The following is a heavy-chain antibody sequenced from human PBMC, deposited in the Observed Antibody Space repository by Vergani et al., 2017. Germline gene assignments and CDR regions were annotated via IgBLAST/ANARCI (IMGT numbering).Heavy chain of an antibody. CDR1: GGSVNNDSYF. D-gene: IGHD5-24*01. CDR2: VYYLGNP. J-gene: IGHJ5*02. Sequence: QLQLQESGPGLLKPSETLSLTCVVSGGSVNNDSYFWGWIRQAPGMGLEHIASVYYLGNPYYNPSVKSRVSVSVDTSKNQFSLKLSYVTAAETAVYYCVRHGYRSVIDWFDPWSQGTLVTVS. V-gene: IGHV4-39*01. CDR3: VRHGYRSVIDWFDP.